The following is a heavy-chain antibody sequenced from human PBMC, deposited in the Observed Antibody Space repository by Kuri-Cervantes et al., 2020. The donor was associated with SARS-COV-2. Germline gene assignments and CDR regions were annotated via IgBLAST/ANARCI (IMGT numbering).Heavy chain of an antibody. D-gene: IGHD3-22*01. CDR1: GFTFSSYIHY. Sequence: SETLSLTCIASGFTFSSYIHYWGWIRPPPGKGLEWIGTINDRGGTYDDPSLKSRVTLSLDTSKNQFSLKLSPVTAADTAVYYWASHYYGSSGYQRGLDYWGQGTLVTVSS. J-gene: IGHJ4*02. V-gene: IGHV4-39*07. CDR2: INDRGGT. CDR3: ASHYYGSSGYQRGLDY.